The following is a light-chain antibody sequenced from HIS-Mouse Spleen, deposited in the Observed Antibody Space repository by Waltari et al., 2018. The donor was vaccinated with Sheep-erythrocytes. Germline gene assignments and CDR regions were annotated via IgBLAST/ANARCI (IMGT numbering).Light chain of an antibody. CDR2: LNSDGSH. V-gene: IGLV4-69*01. CDR1: SGHSSYA. CDR3: QTWGTGIRV. J-gene: IGLJ3*02. Sequence: KLTCNLSSGHSSYAIAWHQQQPEKGPRYLMKLNSDGSHSKGDGIPDRFSGSSSGAERYLTISSLQSEDEADYYCQTWGTGIRVFGGGTKLTVL.